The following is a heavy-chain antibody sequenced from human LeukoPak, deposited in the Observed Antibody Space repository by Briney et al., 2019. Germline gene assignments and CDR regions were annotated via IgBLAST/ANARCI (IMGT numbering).Heavy chain of an antibody. D-gene: IGHD3-10*01. V-gene: IGHV3-23*01. Sequence: GGSLRLSCAASGFTFSSYAMNWVRQAPGKGLEWVSVIRGSGDSTYYADSVKGRFTISRDNSKNTLYLQMNSLRAEDTAVYYCAKGGIALVRGSFDYWGQGTLVTVSS. CDR2: IRGSGDST. J-gene: IGHJ4*02. CDR1: GFTFSSYA. CDR3: AKGGIALVRGSFDY.